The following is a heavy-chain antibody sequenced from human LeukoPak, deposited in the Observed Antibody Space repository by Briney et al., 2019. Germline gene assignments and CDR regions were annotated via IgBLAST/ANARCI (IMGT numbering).Heavy chain of an antibody. CDR3: ARAILRYYYGSGSLDY. D-gene: IGHD3-10*01. CDR2: MYTTGGT. CDR1: GGSISTYY. V-gene: IGHV4-4*07. Sequence: SETLSLSCSVSGGSISTYYWSWIRQPAGKGLEWIGRMYTTGGTNYNPSLKSRVTMSVDTSKNQFSLKLTSVTAADTAVYYCARAILRYYYGSGSLDYWGQGTLVTVSS. J-gene: IGHJ4*02.